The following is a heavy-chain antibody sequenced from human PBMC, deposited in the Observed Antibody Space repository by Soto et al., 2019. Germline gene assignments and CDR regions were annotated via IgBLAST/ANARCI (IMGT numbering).Heavy chain of an antibody. CDR2: INHSGST. CDR1: GGSFSGYY. J-gene: IGHJ3*02. CDR3: ARGRCAFSSTSCYALHDAFDI. V-gene: IGHV4-34*01. Sequence: QVQLQQWGAGLLKPSETLSLTCAVYGGSFSGYYWSWIRQPPGKGLEWIGEINHSGSTNYNPSLKSRVTISVDTSKNQFSLKLSSVTAADTAVYYCARGRCAFSSTSCYALHDAFDIWGQGTMVTVSS. D-gene: IGHD2-2*01.